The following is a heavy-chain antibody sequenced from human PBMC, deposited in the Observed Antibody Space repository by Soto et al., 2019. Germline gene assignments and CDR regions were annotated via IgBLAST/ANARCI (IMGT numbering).Heavy chain of an antibody. CDR1: GYRFTRYW. CDR2: IYPGDSDT. D-gene: IGHD3-16*01. CDR3: ARGGRTYYFDY. Sequence: GESVKSSCKGSGYRFTRYWIGWVRQMPGKGLEWMGIIYPGDSDTRYSPSFQGQVTISADKSISTAYLQWSSLKASDTAMYYCARGGRTYYFDYWGQGTLVTVSS. V-gene: IGHV5-51*01. J-gene: IGHJ4*02.